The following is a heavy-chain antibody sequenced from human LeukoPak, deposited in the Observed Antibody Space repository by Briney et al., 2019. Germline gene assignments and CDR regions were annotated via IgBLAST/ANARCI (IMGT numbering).Heavy chain of an antibody. D-gene: IGHD3-10*01. CDR1: GGTFSSYA. CDR2: IIAIFGTA. V-gene: IGHV1-69*13. Sequence: SVKVSCKASGGTFSSYAVSWVRQAPGQGLEWMGGIIAIFGTANYAQKFQGRVTITADESTSTAYMELSSLRSEDTAVYYCARGKYYYGSGSFYYFDYWGQGTLVTVSS. J-gene: IGHJ4*02. CDR3: ARGKYYYGSGSFYYFDY.